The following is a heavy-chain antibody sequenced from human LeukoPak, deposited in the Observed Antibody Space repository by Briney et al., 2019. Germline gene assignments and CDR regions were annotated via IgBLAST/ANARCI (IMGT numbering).Heavy chain of an antibody. D-gene: IGHD5-12*01. CDR3: TRGTVPGLATTYGTYFDS. V-gene: IGHV3-30*04. J-gene: IGHJ4*02. Sequence: GGSLRLSCAASGITFSRSATHWVRQAPGKGLEWVAIISYDGTNKYYLDSVKGRFTISRDNSKNTLYLQMDSLRAEDTAVYYCTRGTVPGLATTYGTYFDSWGQGTLVTVSS. CDR2: ISYDGTNK. CDR1: GITFSRSA.